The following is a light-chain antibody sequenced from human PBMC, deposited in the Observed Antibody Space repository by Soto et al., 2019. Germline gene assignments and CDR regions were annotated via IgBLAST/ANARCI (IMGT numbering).Light chain of an antibody. CDR1: ESVSSSD. Sequence: LKMSLVTVSVSPRESATLSCRAMESVSSSDVAWYQQKPGQAPRLLIYCASSRATGIPDRFSGSGSGADFTLTIIRLEPEDFSVNYCHQFGSSPPWRSGQGTKAAIK. J-gene: IGKJ1*01. V-gene: IGKV3-20*01. CDR2: CAS. CDR3: HQFGSSPPWR.